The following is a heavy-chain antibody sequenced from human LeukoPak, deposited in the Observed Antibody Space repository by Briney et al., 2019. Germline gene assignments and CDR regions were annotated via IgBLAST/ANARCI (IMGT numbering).Heavy chain of an antibody. CDR2: TRYDGSNK. CDR3: AKGCCSGGSCCFDI. J-gene: IGHJ3*02. CDR1: GFTFSSYG. D-gene: IGHD2-15*01. V-gene: IGHV3-30*02. Sequence: PGGSLRLSCAASGFTFSSYGMHWVRQAPGKGLEWVAFTRYDGSNKYYADSVKGRFTISRDNSKNTLYLQMNSLRAEDTAVYYCAKGCCSGGSCCFDIWGQGTMVTVSS.